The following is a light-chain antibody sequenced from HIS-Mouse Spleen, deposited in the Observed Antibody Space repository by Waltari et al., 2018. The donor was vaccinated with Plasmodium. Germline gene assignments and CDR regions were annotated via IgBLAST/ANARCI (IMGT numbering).Light chain of an antibody. J-gene: IGKJ4*01. V-gene: IGKV3-11*01. Sequence: EIVLTQSPATLSLSPGERATLSCRASQSVSSYLAWYQQKPGQAPRLLIYDASNRATGIPARVSGSGAGTDFTPTIRSLEPEDFAGYYCQQRSNWPRVLTFGGGTKVEIK. CDR1: QSVSSY. CDR3: QQRSNWPRVLT. CDR2: DAS.